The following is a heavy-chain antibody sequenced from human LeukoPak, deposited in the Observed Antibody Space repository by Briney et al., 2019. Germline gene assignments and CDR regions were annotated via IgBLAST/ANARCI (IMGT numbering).Heavy chain of an antibody. Sequence: GGSLRLSCAASGFTFSSYGMHWVRQAPGKGLEWVAFIRDDGSNKYYADSVKGRFTISRDNSKNTLYLQMNSLRAEDTAVYYCTKSLRNSSGSWEYFDYWVQGTLVTVSS. J-gene: IGHJ4*02. CDR2: IRDDGSNK. D-gene: IGHD6-19*01. V-gene: IGHV3-30*02. CDR1: GFTFSSYG. CDR3: TKSLRNSSGSWEYFDY.